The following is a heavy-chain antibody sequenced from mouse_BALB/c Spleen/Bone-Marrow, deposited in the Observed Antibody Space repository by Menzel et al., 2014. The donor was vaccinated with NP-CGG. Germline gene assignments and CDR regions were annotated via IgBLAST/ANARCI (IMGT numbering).Heavy chain of an antibody. D-gene: IGHD4-1*01. CDR1: GYIFSNYW. V-gene: IGHV1-9*01. CDR3: VRTGTRRYFDF. Sequence: QVQLQQPGTELMKPGASVKISCKASGYIFSNYWIEWVKQRPGHGLEWIGEILPATGSSKCNGNFKVKATFTADTSSHTAYMQLSSLTSEDSAVYYCVRTGTRRYFDFWGQGTTLTVSS. J-gene: IGHJ2*01. CDR2: ILPATGSS.